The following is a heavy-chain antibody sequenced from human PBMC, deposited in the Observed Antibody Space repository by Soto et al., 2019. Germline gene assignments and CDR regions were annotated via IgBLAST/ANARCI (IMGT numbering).Heavy chain of an antibody. V-gene: IGHV3-33*01. D-gene: IGHD3-10*01. Sequence: GGSLRLSCAASGFAFSSYGMHWFRQAPGKGLEWVAVIWYEGSKKYYADSVKGRFTISRDKSKNTLYLQMNSLRAEDTAVYYCARVDYYGQFFDYWGQEARVTVSS. CDR1: GFAFSSYG. CDR3: ARVDYYGQFFDY. CDR2: IWYEGSKK. J-gene: IGHJ4*02.